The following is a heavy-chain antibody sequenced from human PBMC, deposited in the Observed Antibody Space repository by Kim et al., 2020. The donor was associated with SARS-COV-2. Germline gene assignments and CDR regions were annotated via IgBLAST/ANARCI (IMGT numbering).Heavy chain of an antibody. CDR2: ISGNGGST. Sequence: GGSLRLSCAASGFTFSSYAMSWVRQAPGKGLEWVSGISGNGGSTYSADSVKGRFTISRDNSKNTLFLQMDSLRAEDTARYYCAKGYSSGPHYFDNWGQGTLVTVSS. D-gene: IGHD5-18*01. CDR1: GFTFSSYA. CDR3: AKGYSSGPHYFDN. V-gene: IGHV3-23*01. J-gene: IGHJ4*02.